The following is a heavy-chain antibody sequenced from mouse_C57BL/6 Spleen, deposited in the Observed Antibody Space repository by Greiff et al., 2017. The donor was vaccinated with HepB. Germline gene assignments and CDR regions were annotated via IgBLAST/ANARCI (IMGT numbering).Heavy chain of an antibody. CDR1: GYSITSGYY. V-gene: IGHV3-6*01. J-gene: IGHJ2*01. Sequence: EVQLQQSGPGLVKPSQSLSLTCSVTGYSITSGYYWNWIRQFPGNKLEWMGYISYDGSNNYNPSLKNRISITRDTSKNQFFLKLNSVTTADTATYYCARVVNYYGSSYPYYFDYWGQGTTLTVSS. CDR3: ARVVNYYGSSYPYYFDY. CDR2: ISYDGSN. D-gene: IGHD1-1*01.